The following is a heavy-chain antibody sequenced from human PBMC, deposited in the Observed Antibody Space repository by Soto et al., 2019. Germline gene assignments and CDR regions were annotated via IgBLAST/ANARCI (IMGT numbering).Heavy chain of an antibody. CDR1: GGTFSIYG. J-gene: IGHJ6*02. CDR2: IIPMFGTP. V-gene: IGHV1-69*01. CDR3: ARETSMATTSQDDFYSGMDV. Sequence: QVQLVQSGAEVKKPGSSVKVSCTASGGTFSIYGISWVRQAPGQGLEWMGGIIPMFGTPKYAQKFRGRVTITADESTSTAHMDLSSLRSEDTVVYYCARETSMATTSQDDFYSGMDVWGPGTTVTVSS. D-gene: IGHD5-18*01.